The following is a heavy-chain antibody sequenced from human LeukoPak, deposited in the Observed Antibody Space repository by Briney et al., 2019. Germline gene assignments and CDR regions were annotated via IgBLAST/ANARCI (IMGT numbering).Heavy chain of an antibody. J-gene: IGHJ4*02. CDR2: IYYSGST. CDR1: GGSISSSSYY. CDR3: ARGARYCSSTSCYFFDY. V-gene: IGHV4-39*01. D-gene: IGHD2-2*01. Sequence: PSETLSLTCTVSGGSISSSSYYWGWIRQPPGKGPEWIGSIYYSGSTYYNPSLKSRVTISVDTSKNQFSLKLSSVTAADTAVYYCARGARYCSSTSCYFFDYWGQGTLVTVSS.